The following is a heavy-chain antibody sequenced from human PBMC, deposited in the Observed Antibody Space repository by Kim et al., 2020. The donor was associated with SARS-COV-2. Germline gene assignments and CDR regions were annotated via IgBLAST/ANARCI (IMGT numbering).Heavy chain of an antibody. D-gene: IGHD6-19*01. CDR1: GFTFSSYA. V-gene: IGHV3-30-3*01. J-gene: IGHJ3*02. CDR3: ARGEKQWLVVGAFDI. Sequence: GGSLRLSCAASGFTFSSYAMHWVRQAPGKGLEWVAVISYDGSNKYYADSVKGRFTISRDNSKNTLYLQMNSLRAEDTAVYYCARGEKQWLVVGAFDIWG. CDR2: ISYDGSNK.